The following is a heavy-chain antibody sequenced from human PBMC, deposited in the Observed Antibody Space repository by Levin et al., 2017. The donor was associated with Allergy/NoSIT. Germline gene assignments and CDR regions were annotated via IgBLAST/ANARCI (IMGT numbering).Heavy chain of an antibody. CDR2: IYPGDSDT. CDR1: GYSFTNYW. Sequence: RGESLKISCKTSGYSFTNYWIGWVRQMPGKGLEWMGIIYPGDSDTRYSPSFEGQVTISADKSISTAYLQWSSLKASDTAMYYCVRLPDMRWFDPWGQGTLVTVSS. D-gene: IGHD2-15*01. CDR3: VRLPDMRWFDP. V-gene: IGHV5-51*01. J-gene: IGHJ5*02.